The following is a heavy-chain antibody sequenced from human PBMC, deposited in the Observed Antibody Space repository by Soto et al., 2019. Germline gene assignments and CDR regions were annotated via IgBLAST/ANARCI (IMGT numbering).Heavy chain of an antibody. D-gene: IGHD2-2*01. V-gene: IGHV4-4*02. J-gene: IGHJ6*02. Sequence: SETLSLTCAVSGGSISSSNWWSWVRQPPGKGLEWIGEIYHSGSTNYNPSLKSRVTISVDKSKNQFSLKLSSVTAADTAVYYWATAKDIVLVPAANYYYGMDVWGQGTTVTVSS. CDR3: ATAKDIVLVPAANYYYGMDV. CDR1: GGSISSSNW. CDR2: IYHSGST.